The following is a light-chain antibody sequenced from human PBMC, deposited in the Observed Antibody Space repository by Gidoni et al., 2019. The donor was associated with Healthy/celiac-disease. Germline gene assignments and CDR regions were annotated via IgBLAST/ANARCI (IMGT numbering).Light chain of an antibody. J-gene: IGKJ2*01. CDR2: GAS. CDR3: QQYGRPPGYT. V-gene: IGKV3-20*01. CDR1: QSVSSSY. Sequence: EIVFTQSPGTLSLSPGERATLSCRASQSVSSSYVAWYQQKPGQAPRLISYGASSRDTGIPDRFSGSVSGTDFTLTISRLEPEDFAVYYCQQYGRPPGYTFGQGTKLEIK.